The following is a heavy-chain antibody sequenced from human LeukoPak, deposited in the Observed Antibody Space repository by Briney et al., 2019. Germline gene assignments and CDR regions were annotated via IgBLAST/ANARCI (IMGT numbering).Heavy chain of an antibody. J-gene: IGHJ4*02. D-gene: IGHD4-23*01. CDR3: AKGRTTVVTPYYFDY. CDR1: GFTFSSYG. Sequence: QPGGSLRLSCAASGFTFSSYGMHWVRQAPGKGLEWVAFIRYDGSNKYYADSVKGRFTISRDNSKNTLYLQMNSLRAEDTAVYYCAKGRTTVVTPYYFDYWGQGTLVTVSS. V-gene: IGHV3-30*02. CDR2: IRYDGSNK.